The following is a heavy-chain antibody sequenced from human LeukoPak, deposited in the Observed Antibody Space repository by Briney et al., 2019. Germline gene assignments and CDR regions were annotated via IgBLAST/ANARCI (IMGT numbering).Heavy chain of an antibody. CDR3: ARGEPQYSSSWYLVYFDY. D-gene: IGHD6-13*01. V-gene: IGHV1-2*02. J-gene: IGHJ4*02. CDR2: INPNSGGT. Sequence: GESLKISCKGSGYTFTGYYMHWVRQAPGQGLEWMGWINPNSGGTNYAQKFQGRVTMTRDTSISTAYMELSRLRSDDTAVYYCARGEPQYSSSWYLVYFDYWGQGTLVTVSS. CDR1: GYTFTGYY.